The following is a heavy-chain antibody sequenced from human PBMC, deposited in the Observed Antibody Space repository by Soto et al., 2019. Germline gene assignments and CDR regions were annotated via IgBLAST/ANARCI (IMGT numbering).Heavy chain of an antibody. Sequence: ASVKVSCKASGYTFTGHYMHWVRQAPGQGLEWMGWINPNSVGTNYAQKFQGRVTMTRDTSISTAYMELSRLRSDDTAAYYCAKFWIPPPYSRSWYGAFDFWGQGTMVTVSS. CDR1: GYTFTGHY. D-gene: IGHD6-13*01. V-gene: IGHV1-2*02. CDR3: AKFWIPPPYSRSWYGAFDF. J-gene: IGHJ3*01. CDR2: INPNSVGT.